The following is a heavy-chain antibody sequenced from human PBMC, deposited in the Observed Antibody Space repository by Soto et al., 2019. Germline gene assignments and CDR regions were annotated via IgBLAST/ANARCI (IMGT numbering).Heavy chain of an antibody. D-gene: IGHD2-2*01. CDR1: GFTFSSYG. CDR2: ISYDGSNK. Sequence: GGSLRLSCAASGFTFSSYGMHWVRQAPGKGLEWVAVISYDGSNKYYADSVKGRFTISRDNSKNTLYLQMNSLRAEDTAVYYCAKDLVVPAAISGYYYYGMDVWGQGTTVTVSS. V-gene: IGHV3-30*18. J-gene: IGHJ6*02. CDR3: AKDLVVPAAISGYYYYGMDV.